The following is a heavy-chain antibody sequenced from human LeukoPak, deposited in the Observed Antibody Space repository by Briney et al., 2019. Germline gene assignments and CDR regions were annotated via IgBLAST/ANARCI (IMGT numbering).Heavy chain of an antibody. J-gene: IGHJ4*02. CDR3: ARAPSSTTEFDY. Sequence: PSETLSLTCTGPGGSISSYYWSWIRQPAGKGLESIGRICTSGSTNYNPSLKSLITMSVDTSKNQFSLRLSPETAAASAVSYCARAPSSTTEFDYRGQGTLVTVSS. CDR1: GGSISSYY. CDR2: ICTSGST. V-gene: IGHV4-4*07. D-gene: IGHD1-1*01.